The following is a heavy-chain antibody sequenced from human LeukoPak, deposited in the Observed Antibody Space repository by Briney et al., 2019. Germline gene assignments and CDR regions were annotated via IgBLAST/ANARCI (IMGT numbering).Heavy chain of an antibody. J-gene: IGHJ5*02. CDR2: IYYSGST. Sequence: SETLSLTCVVSGYSIGSGDYWGWLRQPPGKGLEWIGSIYYSGSTDYNPSLKSRVTISVDTSKNQFSLKLISVTAADTAVYYCAKNSSAAWFDPWGQGTLVTVSS. D-gene: IGHD6-25*01. V-gene: IGHV4-38-2*01. CDR1: GYSIGSGDY. CDR3: AKNSSAAWFDP.